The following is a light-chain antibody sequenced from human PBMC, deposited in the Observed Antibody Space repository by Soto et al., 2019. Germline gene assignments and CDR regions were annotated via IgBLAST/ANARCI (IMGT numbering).Light chain of an antibody. CDR3: HQYGRSLT. CDR2: DAS. V-gene: IGKV3-20*01. CDR1: QSVTNSY. Sequence: EIVLTQSPGTLSLSPGERATLSCRASQSVTNSYLAWYQQKPGQAPRLFIYDASRRATGIPDRFSGSGSGTDFTLTISRLQPEDFAVYYCHQYGRSLTFGGGTKVES. J-gene: IGKJ4*01.